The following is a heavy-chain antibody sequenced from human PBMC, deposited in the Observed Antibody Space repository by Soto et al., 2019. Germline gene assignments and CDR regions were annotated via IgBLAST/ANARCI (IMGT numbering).Heavy chain of an antibody. Sequence: QVQLQESGPGLVKPSGTLSLTCAVSGGSISSSNWWSWVRQPPGKGLEWIGEIYHSGSTNYNPSLKSRVTISLDKSKNQFRLKLSSVTAADTAVYYCARAGYCISTSCPGDDYYGMDVWGQGTTVTVSS. CDR2: IYHSGST. CDR3: ARAGYCISTSCPGDDYYGMDV. J-gene: IGHJ6*02. CDR1: GGSISSSNW. V-gene: IGHV4-4*02. D-gene: IGHD2-2*01.